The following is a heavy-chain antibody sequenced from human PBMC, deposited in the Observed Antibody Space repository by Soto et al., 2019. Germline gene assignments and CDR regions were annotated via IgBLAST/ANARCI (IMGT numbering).Heavy chain of an antibody. Sequence: QVQLVQSGGEVKKPGASVKVSCKASGYTFTSYGSSWVRQAPGQGPEWLGRISAYNGNTNYAQKLQGRVTMTTDTSTSPAYRGLRSRRSEGTAVYYCATVVGALGHWFDPWGQGTLVTVSS. D-gene: IGHD1-26*01. CDR3: ATVVGALGHWFDP. J-gene: IGHJ5*02. CDR2: ISAYNGNT. V-gene: IGHV1-18*01. CDR1: GYTFTSYG.